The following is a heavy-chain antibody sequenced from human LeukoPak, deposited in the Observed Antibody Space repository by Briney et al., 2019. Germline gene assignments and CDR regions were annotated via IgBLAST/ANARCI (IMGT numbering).Heavy chain of an antibody. CDR2: IKQDGSKK. D-gene: IGHD5-24*01. J-gene: IGHJ4*02. Sequence: GGSLRLSCVASGFPFSSYWMTWVRQASGKGLEWVANIKQDGSKKSYVDSVKGRFTISRDNAKNSLYLQMNSLRAEDTAIYYCTRVGYIDEGIDYWGQGTLVTVSS. CDR3: TRVGYIDEGIDY. V-gene: IGHV3-7*04. CDR1: GFPFSSYW.